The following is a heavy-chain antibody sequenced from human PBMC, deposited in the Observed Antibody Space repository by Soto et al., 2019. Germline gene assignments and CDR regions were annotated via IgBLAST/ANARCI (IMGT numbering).Heavy chain of an antibody. D-gene: IGHD2-15*01. J-gene: IGHJ4*02. CDR3: ARDEGGGRLKNDY. V-gene: IGHV1-69*08. CDR2: IIPILGIA. CDR1: GGTFSSYT. Sequence: QVQLVQSGAEVKKPGSSVKVSCKASGGTFSSYTISWVRQAPGQGLEWMGRIIPILGIANYAQKFQGRVTITADKSTSTAYMELSSLRSEDTAVYYCARDEGGGRLKNDYWGQGTLVTVSS.